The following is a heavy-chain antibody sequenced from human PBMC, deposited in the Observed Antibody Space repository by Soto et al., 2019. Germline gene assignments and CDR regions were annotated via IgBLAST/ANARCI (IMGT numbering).Heavy chain of an antibody. CDR1: GFGFSSYG. V-gene: IGHV3-33*01. D-gene: IGHD2-21*02. Sequence: GGSLRLSCAASGFGFSSYGMHWVRQAPGKGLEWVAITWYDGSNKYYPDSVKGRFTISRDNSKNTVYLQMNSLRAEDTAVYYCARDPGDYYFDYWGQGTLVTVSS. CDR3: ARDPGDYYFDY. J-gene: IGHJ4*02. CDR2: TWYDGSNK.